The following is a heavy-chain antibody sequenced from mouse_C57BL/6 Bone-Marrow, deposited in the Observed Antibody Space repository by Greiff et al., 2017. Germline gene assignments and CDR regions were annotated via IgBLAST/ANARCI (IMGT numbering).Heavy chain of an antibody. Sequence: EVMLVESGGGLVKPGGSLKLSCAASGFTFSSYAMSWVRQTPEKRLEWVATISDGGSYTYYPDNVKGRFTISRDNAKNNLYLQMSHLKSEDTAMYYCARYVSSSFAYWGQGTLVTVSA. CDR1: GFTFSSYA. J-gene: IGHJ3*01. V-gene: IGHV5-4*03. CDR2: ISDGGSYT. CDR3: ARYVSSSFAY. D-gene: IGHD1-1*01.